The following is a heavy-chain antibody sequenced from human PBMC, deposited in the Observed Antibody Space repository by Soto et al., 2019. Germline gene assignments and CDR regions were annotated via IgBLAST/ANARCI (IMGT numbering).Heavy chain of an antibody. D-gene: IGHD2-15*01. J-gene: IGHJ4*02. V-gene: IGHV4-39*01. Sequence: QLQLQESGPGLVKPSETLSVTCTVSGGSISGSSYYWGWIRQPPGKGLEWIGSIYYSGSTYYNPSLKSRVTISVDTSKNQFSLKLSSVTAADTAVYYCARHTPAISISDHWGQGTLVTVSS. CDR3: ARHTPAISISDH. CDR2: IYYSGST. CDR1: GGSISGSSYY.